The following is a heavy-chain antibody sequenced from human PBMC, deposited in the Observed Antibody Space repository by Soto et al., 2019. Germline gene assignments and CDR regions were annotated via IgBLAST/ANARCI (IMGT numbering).Heavy chain of an antibody. D-gene: IGHD2-2*01. J-gene: IGHJ5*02. CDR2: ISAYTDNP. V-gene: IGHV1-18*01. Sequence: SLKVSCKASGYTFTNYGVTWVRQAPGQGLEWMGWISAYTDNPNYAQKFQGRVTMTIDTSTTTAYMDLRSLTSDDTAVYYCARVIPGAEAWFGPWGQGTLVTVSS. CDR3: ARVIPGAEAWFGP. CDR1: GYTFTNYG.